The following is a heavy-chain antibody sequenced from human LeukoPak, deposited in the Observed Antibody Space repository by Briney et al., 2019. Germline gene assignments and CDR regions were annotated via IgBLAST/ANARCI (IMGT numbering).Heavy chain of an antibody. D-gene: IGHD4-17*01. Sequence: PGGSLRLSCTASGFTFSNFWMGWVRQAPGKGLEWVANIKQDETEKFYLGSVKGRFTISRDNSKNTLSLQMNSLRAEDTAVYYCAKGIWDGDYVFDYWGQGTLVTVSS. CDR1: GFTFSNFW. CDR3: AKGIWDGDYVFDY. CDR2: IKQDETEK. V-gene: IGHV3-7*03. J-gene: IGHJ4*02.